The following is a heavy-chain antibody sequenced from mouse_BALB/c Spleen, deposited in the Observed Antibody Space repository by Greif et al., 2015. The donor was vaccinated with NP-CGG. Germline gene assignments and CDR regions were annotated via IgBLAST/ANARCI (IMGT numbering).Heavy chain of an antibody. Sequence: QVQLQQSGAELAKPGASVKMSCKASGYTFTSYWMHWVKQRPGQGLEWIGYINPSTGYTEYNQKFKDKATLTADKSSSTAYMQLSSLTSDDSAVYYCARKGYDCAMDYWGQGTSVTVSS. CDR3: ARKGYDCAMDY. D-gene: IGHD2-2*01. CDR1: GYTFTSYW. V-gene: IGHV1-7*01. J-gene: IGHJ4*01. CDR2: INPSTGYT.